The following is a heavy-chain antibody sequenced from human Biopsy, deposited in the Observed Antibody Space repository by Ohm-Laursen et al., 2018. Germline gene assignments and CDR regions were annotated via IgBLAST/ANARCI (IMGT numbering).Heavy chain of an antibody. CDR2: IYHSGTT. CDR3: ATFRASWDTTQGGDY. V-gene: IGHV4-31*02. Sequence: PSETLSLTCAVSGVSISVDGYYWAWIRQLPGKGLDWIGYIYHSGTTYYNPSLKSRLTMSVDTSKNEFSLRLRSVTAADTAVYFCATFRASWDTTQGGDYWGQGTLVTVSS. J-gene: IGHJ4*02. D-gene: IGHD1-26*01. CDR1: GVSISVDGYY.